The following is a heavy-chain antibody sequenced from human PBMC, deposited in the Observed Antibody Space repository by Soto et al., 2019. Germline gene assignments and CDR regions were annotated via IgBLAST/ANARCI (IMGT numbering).Heavy chain of an antibody. CDR3: ARELTTVLLRYN. J-gene: IGHJ4*02. V-gene: IGHV3-33*01. Sequence: QVQLVESGGGVVQPGRSLRLSCAASGFTFSSYGMHWVRQAPGKGLEWVAVIWYDGSNKYYADSVKGRFTISRDNSKNTLYLQMNSLRAEDTAVYYCARELTTVLLRYNWGQGTLVTVSS. CDR2: IWYDGSNK. D-gene: IGHD4-17*01. CDR1: GFTFSSYG.